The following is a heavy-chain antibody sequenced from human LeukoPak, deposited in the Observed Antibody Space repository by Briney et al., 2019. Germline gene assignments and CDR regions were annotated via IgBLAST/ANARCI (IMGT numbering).Heavy chain of an antibody. V-gene: IGHV5-51*01. Sequence: PGESLKISCKASGYTFNTYWIGWVRQMAGKGLEWMGMIYPGDSDTRYSPSVQGQVTISADKSINTAYLQWSSLKASDTAMYYCARVGTHGDYVYGWFDPWGQGTLVTVSS. CDR2: IYPGDSDT. J-gene: IGHJ5*02. CDR1: GYTFNTYW. D-gene: IGHD4-17*01. CDR3: ARVGTHGDYVYGWFDP.